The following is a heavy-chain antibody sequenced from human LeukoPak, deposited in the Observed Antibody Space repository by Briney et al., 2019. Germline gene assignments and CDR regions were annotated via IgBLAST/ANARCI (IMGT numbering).Heavy chain of an antibody. D-gene: IGHD3/OR15-3a*01. J-gene: IGHJ4*02. CDR3: AKDWLVADFWTPFDY. CDR2: INPNSGGT. Sequence: GASVKVSCKASGYTFTGYYMHWVRQAPGQGLEWMGWINPNSGGTNYAQKFQGRVTMTRDTSISTAYMELSRLRSDDTAVYYCAKDWLVADFWTPFDYWGQGTLVTVSS. V-gene: IGHV1-2*02. CDR1: GYTFTGYY.